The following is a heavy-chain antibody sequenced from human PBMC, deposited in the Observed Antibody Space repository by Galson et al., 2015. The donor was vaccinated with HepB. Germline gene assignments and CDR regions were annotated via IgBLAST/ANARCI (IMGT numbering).Heavy chain of an antibody. J-gene: IGHJ5*02. CDR1: GGSFSGYY. Sequence: SETLSLTCAVYGGSFSGYYWSWIRQPPGKGLEWIGEINHSGSTNYNPSLKSRVTISVDTSKNQFSLKLSSVTAADTAVYYCARKTGRRGLGPGIRIDPWGQGTLVTVSS. V-gene: IGHV4-34*01. CDR3: ARKTGRRGLGPGIRIDP. CDR2: INHSGST. D-gene: IGHD2-15*01.